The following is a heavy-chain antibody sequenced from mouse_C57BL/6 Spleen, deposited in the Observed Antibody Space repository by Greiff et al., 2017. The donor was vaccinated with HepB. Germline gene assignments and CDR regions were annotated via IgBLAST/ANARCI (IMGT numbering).Heavy chain of an antibody. J-gene: IGHJ4*01. Sequence: VQLQQPGAELVMPGASVKLSCKASGYTFTSYWMHWVKQRPGQGLEWIGEIDPSDSYTNYNQKFKGKSTLTEDKSSSTAYMQLSSLTSEDSAVYYCAPLFYYAMDYWGQGTSVTVSS. V-gene: IGHV1-69*01. CDR1: GYTFTSYW. CDR3: APLFYYAMDY. D-gene: IGHD1-1*01. CDR2: IDPSDSYT.